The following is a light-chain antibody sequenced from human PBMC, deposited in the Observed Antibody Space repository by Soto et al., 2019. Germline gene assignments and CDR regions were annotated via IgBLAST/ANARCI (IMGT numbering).Light chain of an antibody. Sequence: ELVLTQSPGTLSLSPGESAALSCRASQPVSSNFLAWYQQKPGQAPRLLIYGVSSRASGIPARFSGSGSGTEFTLTISSLQSEDFAVYYCQQYNNWPTFGGGTKVDIK. CDR2: GVS. CDR1: QPVSSN. CDR3: QQYNNWPT. J-gene: IGKJ4*01. V-gene: IGKV3D-15*01.